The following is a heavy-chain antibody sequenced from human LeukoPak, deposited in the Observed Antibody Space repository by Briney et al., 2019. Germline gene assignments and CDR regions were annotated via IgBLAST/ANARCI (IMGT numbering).Heavy chain of an antibody. Sequence: GGSLRLSCVASGFTFRSYWMNWVRQAPGKGLEWVAIIKPDGSEKFYADSVRGRFTISRDNAKNSLYLQMNSLRAEDTAVYYCARDSFSSGYSDWGQGTLVTVSS. CDR1: GFTFRSYW. J-gene: IGHJ4*02. CDR2: IKPDGSEK. V-gene: IGHV3-7*01. CDR3: ARDSFSSGYSD. D-gene: IGHD3-22*01.